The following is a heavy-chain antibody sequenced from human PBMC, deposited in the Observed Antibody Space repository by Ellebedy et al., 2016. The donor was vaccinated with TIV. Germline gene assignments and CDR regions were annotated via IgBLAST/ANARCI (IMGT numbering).Heavy chain of an antibody. V-gene: IGHV3-23*01. CDR1: GGSFSGYY. Sequence: ETLSLXCAVYGGSFSGYYWSWVRQAPGKGLEWVSAISGSGGDTYYADSVKGRFTISRDNSKNTLFLQMNSLRAEDTAVYYCAKGGQWLDNDYWGQGTLVTVSS. J-gene: IGHJ4*02. CDR3: AKGGQWLDNDY. CDR2: ISGSGGDT. D-gene: IGHD6-19*01.